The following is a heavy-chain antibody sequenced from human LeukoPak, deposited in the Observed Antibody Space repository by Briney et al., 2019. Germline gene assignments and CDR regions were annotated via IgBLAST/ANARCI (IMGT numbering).Heavy chain of an antibody. CDR1: GGSFSGYY. V-gene: IGHV4-34*01. D-gene: IGHD4-17*01. CDR2: INHSGST. Sequence: SQTLSLTCAVYGGSFSGYYWSWIRQPPGKGLEWIGEINHSGSTNYNPSLKSRVTISVDTSKNQFSLKLSSVTAADTAVYYCARGDYGDYGYVSTDFYGMDVWGQGTTVTVSS. J-gene: IGHJ6*02. CDR3: ARGDYGDYGYVSTDFYGMDV.